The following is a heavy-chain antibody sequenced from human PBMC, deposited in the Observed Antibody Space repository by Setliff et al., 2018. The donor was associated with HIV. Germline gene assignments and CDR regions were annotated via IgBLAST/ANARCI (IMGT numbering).Heavy chain of an antibody. CDR2: ISVGAGST. CDR1: GFTFSTYG. V-gene: IGHV3-23*01. D-gene: IGHD3-10*01. Sequence: GGSLRLSCAASGFTFSTYGMNWVRQAPGKGLEWVALINGISVGAGSTYYADTVKGRFTISRDNSKNTLYLQMNNLRPEDTAIYYCAKGVFDVWGRGTPVTVSS. J-gene: IGHJ2*01. CDR3: AKGVFDV.